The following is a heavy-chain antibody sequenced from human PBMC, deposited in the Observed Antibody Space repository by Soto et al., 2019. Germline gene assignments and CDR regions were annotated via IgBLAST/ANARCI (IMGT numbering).Heavy chain of an antibody. J-gene: IGHJ4*02. V-gene: IGHV3-11*06. CDR1: GFTFSDYY. D-gene: IGHD1-1*01. CDR2: SSNSGTFS. Sequence: GGSLRLSCEGSGFTFSDYYISWIRQAPGKGLEWISYSSNSGTFSRYADSVKGRFSISRDNTKNLLYLQMNSLRAEDTAVYYRARSGDNYNRLDYWGQGTPVTVSS. CDR3: ARSGDNYNRLDY.